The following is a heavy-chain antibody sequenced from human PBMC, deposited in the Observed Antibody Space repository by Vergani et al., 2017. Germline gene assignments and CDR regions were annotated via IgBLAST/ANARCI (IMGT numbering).Heavy chain of an antibody. J-gene: IGHJ4*02. Sequence: QLQLQESGPGLVKPSETLSLICTVSGGSINPSSSFWGWIRQSPGKGLEWIGYIYHSGSPFYNPSLKSRFTISIDTSRNRFSLRLPSVTAADTAVYFCARDRDLSTIDYWGQGTLVTVSS. D-gene: IGHD3-16*02. V-gene: IGHV4-30-4*08. CDR1: GGSINPSSSF. CDR2: IYHSGSP. CDR3: ARDRDLSTIDY.